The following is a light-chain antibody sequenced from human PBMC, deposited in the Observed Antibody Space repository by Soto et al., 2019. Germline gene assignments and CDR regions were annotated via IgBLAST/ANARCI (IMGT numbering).Light chain of an antibody. CDR1: QSLLHSNGYNY. J-gene: IGKJ5*01. Sequence: DIVMTQSPLSLPITPGEPSSISCRSSQSLLHSNGYNYLDWYLQKPGQSPQLLINLSSYRASGVPDRFSGSGSGTDFTLTISSLQPEDVATYYCQKYNSAPSITFSQGTRLEIK. CDR2: LSS. CDR3: QKYNSAPSIT. V-gene: IGKV2-28*01.